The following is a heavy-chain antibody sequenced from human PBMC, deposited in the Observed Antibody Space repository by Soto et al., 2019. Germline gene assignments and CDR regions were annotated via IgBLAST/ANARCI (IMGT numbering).Heavy chain of an antibody. J-gene: IGHJ6*02. CDR2: ISAYNGNT. CDR1: GYTFTSYG. CDR3: ARDHVMTTVNYYCYYYGMDV. Sequence: AASVKVSCKASGYTFTSYGISWVRQAPGQGLEWMGWISAYNGNTNYAQKLQGRVTMTTDTSTSTAYMELRSLRSDDTAVYYCARDHVMTTVNYYCYYYGMDVWGQGTTVTVSS. V-gene: IGHV1-18*01. D-gene: IGHD4-4*01.